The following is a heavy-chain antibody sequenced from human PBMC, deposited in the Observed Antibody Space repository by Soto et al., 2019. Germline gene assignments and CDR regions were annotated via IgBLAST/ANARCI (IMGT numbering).Heavy chain of an antibody. CDR3: ARGSSGSYLIDY. V-gene: IGHV1-3*01. CDR1: GYTFTSCA. Sequence: QVQLVQSGTEVKKPGASVKVSCKASGYTFTSCAMHWVRQAPGQRLEWMGWINAGNGDTNYSQKFQGRVTISRDTSANTVYMALCSLRSEDTAVYYCARGSSGSYLIDYWGQGTLVTVSS. J-gene: IGHJ4*02. CDR2: INAGNGDT. D-gene: IGHD1-26*01.